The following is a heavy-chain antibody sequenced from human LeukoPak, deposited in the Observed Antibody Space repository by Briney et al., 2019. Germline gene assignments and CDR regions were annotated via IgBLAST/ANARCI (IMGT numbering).Heavy chain of an antibody. D-gene: IGHD1-26*01. J-gene: IGHJ4*02. Sequence: SETLSLTCTVSGGSISSGDYYWSWIRQPPGKGLEWIGYIYYSGSTYYNPSLKSRVTISVDTSKNQFSLKLSSVTAADTAVYYCARGHNRRGSYNWGKFFDYWGQGTLVTVSS. CDR1: GGSISSGDYY. V-gene: IGHV4-30-4*08. CDR2: IYYSGST. CDR3: ARGHNRRGSYNWGKFFDY.